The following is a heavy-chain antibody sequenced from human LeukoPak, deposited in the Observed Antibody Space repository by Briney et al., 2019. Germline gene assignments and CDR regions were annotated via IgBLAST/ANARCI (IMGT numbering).Heavy chain of an antibody. J-gene: IGHJ4*02. CDR2: INTDGSST. D-gene: IGHD6-13*01. V-gene: IGHV3-74*03. Sequence: GGSLRLSCAASGFTFSSYWMHWVRQAPGKELVWVSHINTDGSSTTYGDSAKGRFTVSRDNAKNTLFLQMNSLRVEDTAVYYCARGTAATAGIDYWGQGTLVTVSS. CDR1: GFTFSSYW. CDR3: ARGTAATAGIDY.